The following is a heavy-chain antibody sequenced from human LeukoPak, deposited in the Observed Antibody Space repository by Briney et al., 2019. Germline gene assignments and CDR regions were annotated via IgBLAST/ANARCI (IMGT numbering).Heavy chain of an antibody. CDR3: AKRTMIVVAVGDYFDY. J-gene: IGHJ4*02. CDR2: ISGNSVNI. D-gene: IGHD3-22*01. V-gene: IGHV3-9*03. Sequence: GRSLRLSCAASGFTLDDYAMHWVRQAPGKGLEWVSGISGNSVNIGYADSVKGRFTISRDNAKNSLYLQMNSLRAEDMALYYCAKRTMIVVAVGDYFDYWGQGTLVTVSS. CDR1: GFTLDDYA.